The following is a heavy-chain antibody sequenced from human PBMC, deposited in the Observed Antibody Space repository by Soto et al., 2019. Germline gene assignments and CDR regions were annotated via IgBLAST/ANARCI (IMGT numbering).Heavy chain of an antibody. V-gene: IGHV1-2*02. CDR2: LKSDNGGT. CDR3: ARDLCPLGSGSPCPLYGLDI. D-gene: IGHD3-10*01. Sequence: QVQLVQSGAEVKPPGASVEVSCKASGYTFTGHYMHWVRQVSGKRLEYLGWLKSDNGGTYYTPRIRGRVTFNRDNSTRTAYMELSELQSDATAVYFCARDLCPLGSGSPCPLYGLDIWGQGTKVVVSS. CDR1: GYTFTGHY. J-gene: IGHJ6*02.